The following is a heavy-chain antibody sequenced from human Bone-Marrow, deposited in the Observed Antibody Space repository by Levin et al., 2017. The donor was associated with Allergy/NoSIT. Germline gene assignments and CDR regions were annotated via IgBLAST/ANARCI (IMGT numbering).Heavy chain of an antibody. CDR3: VREGPIDVVLAPAAQSFDA. D-gene: IGHD2-2*01. J-gene: IGHJ4*02. CDR1: GFDFSIYT. Sequence: PGGSLRLSCATSGFDFSIYTMNWVRQAPGKGLEWVAAIDPSSRFIYYGDSVRGRFAISRNNAGNSLFLQLNSVRADDTAIYYGVREGPIDVVLAPAAQSFDAWGQGTLVTVSS. V-gene: IGHV3-21*01. CDR2: IDPSSRFI.